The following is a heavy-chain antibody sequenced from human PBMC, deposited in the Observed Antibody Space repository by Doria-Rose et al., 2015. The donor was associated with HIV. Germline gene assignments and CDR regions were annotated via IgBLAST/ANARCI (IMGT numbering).Heavy chain of an antibody. CDR1: GVSFESYA. D-gene: IGHD3-3*01. V-gene: IGHV3-9*01. Sequence: EVQLLESGGGLVQPGRSLRLFCVGSGVSFESYAMHWVRLAPGKGLEWVAGISWDSGAKGNADSVVSRFTISRDNAKKSVYLEMRSLRPEDTAFYYCAKAPIIGPKYYFYMDVWGKGTSVTVSS. CDR2: ISWDSGAK. CDR3: AKAPIIGPKYYFYMDV. J-gene: IGHJ6*03.